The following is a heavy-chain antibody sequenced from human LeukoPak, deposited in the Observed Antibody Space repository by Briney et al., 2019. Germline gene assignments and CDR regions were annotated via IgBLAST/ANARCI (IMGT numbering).Heavy chain of an antibody. CDR2: ISSSGSTI. D-gene: IGHD3-22*01. J-gene: IGHJ6*03. Sequence: GGSLRLSCAASGFTFSDYYMSWIRQAPGKGLEWVSYISSSGSTIYYADSVKGRFTISRDNAKNSLYLQMNSLRAEDTAVYYCAREYYYDSSGSPFPYYVDVWGKGTTVTVSS. CDR1: GFTFSDYY. V-gene: IGHV3-11*01. CDR3: AREYYYDSSGSPFPYYVDV.